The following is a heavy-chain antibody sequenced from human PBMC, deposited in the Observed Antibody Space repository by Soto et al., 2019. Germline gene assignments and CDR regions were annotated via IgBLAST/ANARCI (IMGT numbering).Heavy chain of an antibody. Sequence: SETLSLTCAVYGGSFSGYYWSWIRQPPGKGLEWIGEINHSGSTNYNPSLKSRVTISVDTSKNQFSLKLSSVTAADTAVYYCAGYCSSTSCYSPVNMDVWGKGTTVTVSS. J-gene: IGHJ6*03. CDR2: INHSGST. V-gene: IGHV4-34*01. D-gene: IGHD2-2*01. CDR3: AGYCSSTSCYSPVNMDV. CDR1: GGSFSGYY.